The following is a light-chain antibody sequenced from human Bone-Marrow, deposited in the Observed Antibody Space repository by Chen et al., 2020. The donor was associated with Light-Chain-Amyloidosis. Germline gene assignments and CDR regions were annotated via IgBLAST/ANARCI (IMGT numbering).Light chain of an antibody. V-gene: IGLV3-25*03. Sequence: SYELTQPPSALVSSGQTAMITCSGDALPNQHAYWSQQKSGQAPVPVMYKDTERPSGIPERFSGSKSGTTVTLTITGVQAEDEADYYCQSSGSGGIYPWVFGAGTKLTVL. CDR1: ALPNQH. CDR3: QSSGSGGIYPWV. CDR2: KDT. J-gene: IGLJ3*02.